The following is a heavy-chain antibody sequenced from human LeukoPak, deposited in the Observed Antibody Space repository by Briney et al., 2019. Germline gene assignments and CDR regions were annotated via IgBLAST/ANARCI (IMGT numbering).Heavy chain of an antibody. J-gene: IGHJ4*02. Sequence: ASVKVSCKASGYTFTSYGISWVRQAPGQGLEWMGWISAYNGNTNYAQKLQGRVTMTTDTSTSTAYMVLRSLRSDDTAVYYCARGQYSYGQGGFDYWGQGTLVTVSS. CDR2: ISAYNGNT. CDR3: ARGQYSYGQGGFDY. D-gene: IGHD5-18*01. V-gene: IGHV1-18*01. CDR1: GYTFTSYG.